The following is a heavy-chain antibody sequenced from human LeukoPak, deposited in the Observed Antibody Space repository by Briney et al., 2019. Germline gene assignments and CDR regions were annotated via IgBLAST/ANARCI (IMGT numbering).Heavy chain of an antibody. J-gene: IGHJ4*02. CDR2: ISSSSSYI. V-gene: IGHV3-21*01. Sequence: VKPGGSLRLSCAASGFTFSSYSMNWVRQAPGKGLEWVSSISSSSSYIYYADSVKGRFTISRDNAKNSLYLQMNGLRAEDTAVYYCAASSAVAGTRGVDLLDWGQGTLVTVSS. CDR1: GFTFSSYS. D-gene: IGHD6-19*01. CDR3: AASSAVAGTRGVDLLD.